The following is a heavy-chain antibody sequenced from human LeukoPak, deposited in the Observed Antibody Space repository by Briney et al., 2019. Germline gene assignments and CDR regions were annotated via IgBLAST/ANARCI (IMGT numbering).Heavy chain of an antibody. CDR2: ISGSGNST. CDR3: ARAVHQLLWFAFDI. J-gene: IGHJ3*02. V-gene: IGHV3-23*01. D-gene: IGHD2-2*01. CDR1: GFTFSNYA. Sequence: GGSLRLSCAASGFTFSNYAMSWVRQAPGKGLEWVSGISGSGNSTYYADSVKGRFTISRDNAKNSLYLQMNSLRAEDTAVYYCARAVHQLLWFAFDIWGQGTMVTVSS.